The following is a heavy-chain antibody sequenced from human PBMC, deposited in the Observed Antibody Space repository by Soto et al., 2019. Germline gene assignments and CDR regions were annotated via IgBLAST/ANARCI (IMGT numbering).Heavy chain of an antibody. CDR3: ARWSYLDY. V-gene: IGHV3-23*01. Sequence: GGFLRLSCAASGFSFGSYALSWVRQAPGKGLEWVSTISGSDGKTFYADSVKGRFSISRDTSQSTLYLQMNSLRADDTAMYYCARWSYLDYWGQGTRVTVSS. J-gene: IGHJ4*02. CDR1: GFSFGSYA. D-gene: IGHD3-3*01. CDR2: ISGSDGKT.